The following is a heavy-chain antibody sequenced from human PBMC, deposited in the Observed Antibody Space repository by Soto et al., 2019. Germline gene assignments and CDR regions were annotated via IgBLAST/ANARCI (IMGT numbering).Heavy chain of an antibody. D-gene: IGHD2-15*01. J-gene: IGHJ4*02. V-gene: IGHV4-31*03. CDR3: ARTKCSGGSCYSWSLDY. CDR2: RYYSEST. Sequence: SETLSLTCTVSGGSITTGGYYWSWIRQLPGKGLEWIGHRYYSESTYYNPSLKGRVSISLDTSKNQFSLKLSFVTAADTAMYYCARTKCSGGSCYSWSLDYWGQGTPVTVSS. CDR1: GGSITTGGYY.